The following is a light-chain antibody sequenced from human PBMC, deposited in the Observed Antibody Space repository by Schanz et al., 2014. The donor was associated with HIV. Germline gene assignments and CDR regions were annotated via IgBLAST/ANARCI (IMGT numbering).Light chain of an antibody. J-gene: IGLJ2*01. Sequence: QSVLTQPASVSGSPGQSITISCTGTSSDVGTYKLVSWYQQHPGKAPKLMIFEVSERPSGVSNRFSGSKSGNTASLTISGLQPEDEADYYCCSYAGSSTHVIFGGGTKLTVL. CDR1: SSDVGTYKL. CDR3: CSYAGSSTHVI. CDR2: EVS. V-gene: IGLV2-23*02.